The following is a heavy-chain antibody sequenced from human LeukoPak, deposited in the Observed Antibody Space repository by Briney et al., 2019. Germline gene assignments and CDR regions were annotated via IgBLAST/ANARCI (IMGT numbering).Heavy chain of an antibody. CDR1: GFTFSSYG. V-gene: IGHV3-30*18. CDR2: ISYDGSNK. Sequence: GGSLRLSCAASGFTFSSYGMHWVRQAPGKGLEWVAVISYDGSNKYYADSVKGRYTISRDNSKNTLYLQMNSLRAEDTAVYYCAKVSIAAAGAYYFDYWGQGTLVTVSS. CDR3: AKVSIAAAGAYYFDY. J-gene: IGHJ4*02. D-gene: IGHD6-13*01.